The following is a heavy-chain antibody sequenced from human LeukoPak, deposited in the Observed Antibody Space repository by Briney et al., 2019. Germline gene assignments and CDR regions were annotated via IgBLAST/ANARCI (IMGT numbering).Heavy chain of an antibody. CDR1: GFTFRNHA. J-gene: IGHJ4*02. V-gene: IGHV3-30*18. CDR3: AKDHGQDGYNSDY. CDR2: ISYDGSNK. D-gene: IGHD5-24*01. Sequence: GGSLRLSCVGSGFTFRNHAMHWVRQAPGKGLEWVAVISYDGSNKYYADSVKGRFTISRDNSKNTLYLQMNSLRAEDTAVYYCAKDHGQDGYNSDYWGQGTLVTVSS.